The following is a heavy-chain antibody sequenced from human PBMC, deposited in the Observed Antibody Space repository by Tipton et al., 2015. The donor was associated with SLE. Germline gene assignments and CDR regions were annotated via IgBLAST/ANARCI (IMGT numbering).Heavy chain of an antibody. CDR1: GGTFSSDT. J-gene: IGHJ4*02. CDR3: ARENGDYFGY. CDR2: ITPILGVT. Sequence: QSGPEVKRPGSSVKVSCMASGGTFSSDTISWVRQAPGQGLEWMGRITPILGVTYYAQRFQGRVTITAGRSTNTAYMEVRSLRSDDTAVYYCARENGDYFGYWGQGTLVTVSS. D-gene: IGHD4-17*01. V-gene: IGHV1-69*04.